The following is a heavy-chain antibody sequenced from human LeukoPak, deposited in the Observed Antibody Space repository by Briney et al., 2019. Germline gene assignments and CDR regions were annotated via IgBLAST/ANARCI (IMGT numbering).Heavy chain of an antibody. CDR2: ISGSGDSP. J-gene: IGHJ4*02. CDR1: GFTFSSYA. Sequence: PGGSLRLSCAASGFTFSSYAMSWVRQAPGKGLEWVSVISGSGDSPYYADSVKGRFTISRDNSKNMLFLQMDSLRAEDTAVYYCAKQGPYNWDPFDYWGQGTLVTVSS. V-gene: IGHV3-23*01. CDR3: AKQGPYNWDPFDY. D-gene: IGHD1-20*01.